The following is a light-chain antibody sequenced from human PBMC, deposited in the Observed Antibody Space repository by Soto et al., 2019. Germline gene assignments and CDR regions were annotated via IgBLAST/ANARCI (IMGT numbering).Light chain of an antibody. CDR1: QTINRW. V-gene: IGKV1-5*03. CDR2: EAS. CDR3: QQYNSYPWT. Sequence: DIQMTQSPSTLSASVGDRVTITCRASQTINRWLAWHQQKPGKAPKLLIYEASSLESGVPSRFGGSGYGTELALIISSLQPDDFATYFLQQYNSYPWTFGQGTKVDIK. J-gene: IGKJ1*01.